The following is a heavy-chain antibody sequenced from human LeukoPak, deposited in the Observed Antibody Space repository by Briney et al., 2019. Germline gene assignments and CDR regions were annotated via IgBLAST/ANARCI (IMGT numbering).Heavy chain of an antibody. V-gene: IGHV4-59*11. CDR3: AREMSVDFWSGYLGPGYMDV. CDR2: IYYSGST. Sequence: SETLSLTCTVSGGSISSHYWSWIRQPPGKGLEWIGYIYYSGSTNYNPSLKSRVTISVDTSKNQFSLKLSSVTAADTAVYYCAREMSVDFWSGYLGPGYMDVWGKGTTVTVSS. J-gene: IGHJ6*03. CDR1: GGSISSHY. D-gene: IGHD3-3*01.